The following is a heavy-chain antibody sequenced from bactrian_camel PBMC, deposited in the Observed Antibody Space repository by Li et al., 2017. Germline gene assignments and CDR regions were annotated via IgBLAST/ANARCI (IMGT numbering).Heavy chain of an antibody. V-gene: IGHV3S56*01. CDR2: INGDGTT. Sequence: HVQLVESGGGSVQAGGSLRLSCEAPGYTYDTYCMGWFRQGAGKEREGLAVINGDGTTGYTTSTEGRFTIFQDDAKNTVYLEMNSLRPEVTGMYYCAAGLGRRIGGRDTCIGRDFPGWGQGTQVTVS. J-gene: IGHJ4*01. D-gene: IGHD2*01. CDR3: AAGLGRRIGGRDTCIGRDFPG. CDR1: GYTYDTYC.